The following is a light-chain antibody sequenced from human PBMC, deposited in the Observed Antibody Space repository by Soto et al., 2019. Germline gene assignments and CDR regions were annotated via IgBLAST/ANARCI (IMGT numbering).Light chain of an antibody. CDR1: QSLLHSNAYNY. Sequence: DIVMTQSPLSLPVTPGEPASISCRSSQSLLHSNAYNYLDWYLQKPGQSPQLLIYLGSNRASGVPDRFSGSGSGTDFTLKISRVEAEDVGVYYCMQALHTPFTFGPGTKVDIK. V-gene: IGKV2-28*01. CDR2: LGS. J-gene: IGKJ3*01. CDR3: MQALHTPFT.